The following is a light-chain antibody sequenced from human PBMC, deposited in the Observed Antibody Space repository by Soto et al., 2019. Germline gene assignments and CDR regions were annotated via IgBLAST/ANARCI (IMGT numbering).Light chain of an antibody. V-gene: IGKV3-20*01. CDR3: QQYGSSPTWT. CDR1: QSLTSSY. Sequence: EIVLTQSPGTLSLSPGETATLSCRAIQSLTSSYLAWCQQRPGQAPSLLIYGVSSRATGIPDRFSGSGSGTDFTLTITRLEPEDSAVYYCQQYGSSPTWTFGQGTKV. CDR2: GVS. J-gene: IGKJ1*01.